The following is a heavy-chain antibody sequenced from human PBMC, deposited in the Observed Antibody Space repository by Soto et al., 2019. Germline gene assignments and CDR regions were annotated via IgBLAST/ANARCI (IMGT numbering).Heavy chain of an antibody. J-gene: IGHJ4*02. V-gene: IGHV4-39*01. CDR3: ARPGNYYGSGSYYT. CDR1: ASSISSYY. Sequence: SETLSLTCAIGASSISSYYWGWIRQPPGKGLEWIGSIYYSGSTYYNPSLKSRVTISVDTSKNQFSLKLSSVTAADTAVYYCARPGNYYGSGSYYTWGRGTLVTVSS. CDR2: IYYSGST. D-gene: IGHD3-10*01.